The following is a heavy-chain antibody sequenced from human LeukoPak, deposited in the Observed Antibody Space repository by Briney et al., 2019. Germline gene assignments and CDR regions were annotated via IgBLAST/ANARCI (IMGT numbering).Heavy chain of an antibody. CDR1: GGSISNYC. CDR2: ICYSGTT. Sequence: PSETLSLTCTVSGGSISNYCWSWIRQPPGKGLEWIGHICYSGTTNYNPSLKSRVTISVDRSKNQFSLKLISVTAADTAVYYCARGPTRYYFDYWGQGTLVTVSS. J-gene: IGHJ4*02. V-gene: IGHV4-59*01. CDR3: ARGPTRYYFDY.